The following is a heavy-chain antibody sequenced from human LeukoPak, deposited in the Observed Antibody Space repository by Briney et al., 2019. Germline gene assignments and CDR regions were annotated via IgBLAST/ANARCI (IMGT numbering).Heavy chain of an antibody. CDR3: ARDRGYYDSSGYYAFDI. V-gene: IGHV4-4*07. Sequence: SETLSLTCTVSGGSISSYYWSWIRQPAGVGLEWIGRIYTSGSTDYNPSLNSRVTMSVDTSKNQFSLKLSSVTAADTAVYYCARDRGYYDSSGYYAFDIWGQGTMVTVSS. CDR2: IYTSGST. D-gene: IGHD3-22*01. CDR1: GGSISSYY. J-gene: IGHJ3*02.